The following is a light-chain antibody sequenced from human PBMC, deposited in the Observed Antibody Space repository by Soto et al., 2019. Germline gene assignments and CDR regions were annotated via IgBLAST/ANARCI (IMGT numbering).Light chain of an antibody. J-gene: IGKJ1*01. V-gene: IGKV4-1*01. CDR2: WAT. CDR3: QQYYSTPWT. Sequence: DIVMTQSPDSLAVSLGERATINCKSSQSVLYSSNNKNYLTWYQQKPGQPPKLLIYWATTRESGVPDRFSGGGSGTDFTLTVGSLQAEDVAVYYCQQYYSTPWTFGQGTKVVIK. CDR1: QSVLYSSNNKNY.